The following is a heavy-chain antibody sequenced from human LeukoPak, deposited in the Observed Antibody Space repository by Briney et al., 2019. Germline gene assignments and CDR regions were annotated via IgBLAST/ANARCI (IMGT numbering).Heavy chain of an antibody. V-gene: IGHV4-59*08. CDR1: GGSVSSYY. J-gene: IGHJ4*02. CDR2: IDYRGNT. Sequence: PSETLSLTCAVSGGSVSSYYWSWIRQTPGKGLEWIGYIDYRGNTNYSPSLMSRVTISEDTSKNQFSLRLSSVTAADTAVYYRARHEAYSSGWVDYRGQGTLVTVSS. D-gene: IGHD6-19*01. CDR3: ARHEAYSSGWVDY.